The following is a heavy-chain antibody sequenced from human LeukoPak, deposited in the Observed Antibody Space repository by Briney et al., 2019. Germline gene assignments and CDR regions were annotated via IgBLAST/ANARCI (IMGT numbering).Heavy chain of an antibody. Sequence: GGSLRLSCAASGLTVGFKCMSWVRQAPGKGLEWVSIIYSGGSSYYADSVKGRFTVSRDTSKNTLYLQMNSLRAEDTAVYYCATRPDGNDVPYFDYWGQGTLVAVSS. V-gene: IGHV3-66*01. D-gene: IGHD5-12*01. CDR1: GLTVGFKC. CDR2: IYSGGSS. CDR3: ATRPDGNDVPYFDY. J-gene: IGHJ4*02.